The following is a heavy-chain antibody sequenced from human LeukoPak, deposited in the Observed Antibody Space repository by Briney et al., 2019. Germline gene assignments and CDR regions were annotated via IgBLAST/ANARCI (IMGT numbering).Heavy chain of an antibody. CDR3: AKGSLRSPGAFDI. CDR1: GFTFSSYE. D-gene: IGHD5/OR15-5a*01. CDR2: ISSSGSTI. J-gene: IGHJ3*02. V-gene: IGHV3-48*03. Sequence: GGSLRLSCAASGFTFSSYEMNWVRQAPGKGLEWVSYISSSGSTIYYADSVKGRFTISRDNSKNTLYLQMNSLGAEDTAVYYCAKGSLRSPGAFDIWGQGTMVTVSS.